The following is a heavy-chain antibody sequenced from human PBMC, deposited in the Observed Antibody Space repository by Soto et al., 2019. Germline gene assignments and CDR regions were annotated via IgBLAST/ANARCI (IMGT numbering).Heavy chain of an antibody. CDR3: AKVLEAVAVIYYSYSGMAV. Sequence: GGSLRLSCAASGVTFSSYAMSWVRQAPGKGLEWVSAISGSGGSTYYADSVKGRFTISRDNSKNTLYLQMNSLRAEDTAVYYCAKVLEAVAVIYYSYSGMAVRGKGTTVPVS. D-gene: IGHD6-19*01. CDR2: ISGSGGST. J-gene: IGHJ6*04. V-gene: IGHV3-23*01. CDR1: GVTFSSYA.